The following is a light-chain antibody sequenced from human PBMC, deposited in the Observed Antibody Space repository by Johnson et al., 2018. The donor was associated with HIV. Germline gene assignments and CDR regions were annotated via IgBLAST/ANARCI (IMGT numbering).Light chain of an antibody. J-gene: IGLJ1*01. CDR3: GTWDSSLSAYV. CDR1: SSNIGKNY. Sequence: QSVLTQPPSVSAAPGQKVTISCSGSSSNIGKNYVSWYQQLPGTAPKLLIFDNHKRPSGIPDRFSGSKSGTSATLGITGLQTGDEAVYYCGTWDSSLSAYVFGTGTKFTVL. V-gene: IGLV1-51*01. CDR2: DNH.